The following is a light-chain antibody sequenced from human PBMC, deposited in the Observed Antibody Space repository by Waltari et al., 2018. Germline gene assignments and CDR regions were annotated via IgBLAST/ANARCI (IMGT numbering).Light chain of an antibody. J-gene: IGLJ3*02. V-gene: IGLV1-44*01. CDR3: AAWDSSLNGFWA. CDR1: SSNIGTNT. Sequence: QSVLTQPPSASGTPGQRVTISCSGSSSNIGTNTVNWYQQLPGTAPKLLIEFNNHRPSGVPARFSGSKSGTSASLAISGLQSEDEADYYCAAWDSSLNGFWAFGGGTKLTVL. CDR2: FNN.